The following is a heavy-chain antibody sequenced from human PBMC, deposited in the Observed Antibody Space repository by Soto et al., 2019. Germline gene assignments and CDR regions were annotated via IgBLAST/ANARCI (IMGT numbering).Heavy chain of an antibody. CDR1: GFTFSHYA. D-gene: IGHD3-9*01. J-gene: IGHJ5*02. CDR2: ISGDGSRA. Sequence: EVQLLESGGGLVQPGGSLRLSCAASGFTFSHYAMTWVRQAPGMGLEWVSGISGDGSRAYYADSVKGRFTISRDNFKKTLHLQMNSLRAEHTATFYCAKDAWNYDTLTAFETWGQGTLVTVSS. V-gene: IGHV3-23*01. CDR3: AKDAWNYDTLTAFET.